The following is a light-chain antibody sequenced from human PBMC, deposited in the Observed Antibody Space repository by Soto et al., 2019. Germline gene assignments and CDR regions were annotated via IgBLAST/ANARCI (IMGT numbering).Light chain of an antibody. CDR2: EVS. V-gene: IGLV2-23*02. CDR3: CSYAGSSTPLI. CDR1: SRDVGSYNL. Sequence: QSVLTQPAAVSGSPGQSITIYCTGTSRDVGSYNLVSWYQQHPGKAPKLMIYEVSKRPSGVSNRFSGSKSGNTASLTISGLQAEDEADYYCCSYAGSSTPLIFGTGTKVTV. J-gene: IGLJ1*01.